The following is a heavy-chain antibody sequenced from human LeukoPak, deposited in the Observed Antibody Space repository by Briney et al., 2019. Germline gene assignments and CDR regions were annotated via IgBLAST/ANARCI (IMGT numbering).Heavy chain of an antibody. J-gene: IGHJ4*02. Sequence: PGGSLRLSCAASAFTFTSYWMHWVRQVPGKGLVWVSHINHDGSTTNYADSVKGRFTISRDNAKNTLYLQMNSLRAEDTAVYFCARASTTVPNLLDNWGQGTLVTVSS. V-gene: IGHV3-74*01. D-gene: IGHD4-17*01. CDR1: AFTFTSYW. CDR3: ARASTTVPNLLDN. CDR2: INHDGSTT.